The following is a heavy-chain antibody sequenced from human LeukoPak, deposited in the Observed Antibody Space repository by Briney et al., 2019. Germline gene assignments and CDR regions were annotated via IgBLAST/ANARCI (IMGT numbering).Heavy chain of an antibody. J-gene: IGHJ4*02. V-gene: IGHV4-4*07. CDR1: GGSISSYY. Sequence: SETLSLSCTVSGGSISSYYWGCIRQSAGKGLQWIGRIHTSGDTDYNPSLKSRVTMSVDTSKKQFSLKLSSVTAADSAVYYCARGPNSYAQPRFDYWGQGTLVTVSS. CDR3: ARGPNSYAQPRFDY. CDR2: IHTSGDT. D-gene: IGHD3-16*01.